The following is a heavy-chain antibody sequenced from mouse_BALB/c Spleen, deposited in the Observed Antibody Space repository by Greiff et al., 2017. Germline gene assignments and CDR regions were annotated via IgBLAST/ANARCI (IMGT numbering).Heavy chain of an antibody. V-gene: IGHV5-17*02. D-gene: IGHD6-1*01. CDR1: GFTFSSFG. Sequence: DVHLVESGGGLVQPGGSRKLSCAASGFTFSSFGMHWVRQAPEKGLEWVAYISSGSSTIYYADTVKGRFTISRDNPKNTLFLQMTSLRSEDTAMYYCARASLPYFDYWGQGTTLTVSS. CDR3: ARASLPYFDY. J-gene: IGHJ2*01. CDR2: ISSGSSTI.